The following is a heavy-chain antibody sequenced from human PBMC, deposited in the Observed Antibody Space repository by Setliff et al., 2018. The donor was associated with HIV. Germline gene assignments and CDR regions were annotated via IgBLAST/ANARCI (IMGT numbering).Heavy chain of an antibody. CDR3: ARQGWNAYEAFDY. V-gene: IGHV4-34*01. Sequence: PSETLSLTCNVYGGSFSGDSWNWIRQPPGKGLEWIGEITHSGGNKYNPSLKSRVTISVDMSKNHLSLSLTSVTAADTAIYFCARQGWNAYEAFDYWGQGALVTVSS. CDR1: GGSFSGDS. J-gene: IGHJ4*02. D-gene: IGHD1-1*01. CDR2: ITHSGGN.